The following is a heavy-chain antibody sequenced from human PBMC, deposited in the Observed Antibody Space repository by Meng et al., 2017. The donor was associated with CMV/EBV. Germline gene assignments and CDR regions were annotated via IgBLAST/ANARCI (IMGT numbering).Heavy chain of an antibody. Sequence: QPEHQAAGPGLGKPSGPRSLPCTGSGGSSSSSSYYWGWIRQPPGKGLEWIGSIYYSGSTYYNPSLKSRVTISVDTSKNQFSLKLSSVTAADTAVYYCARSIAARPYRYNWFDPWGQGTLVTVSS. CDR1: GGSSSSSSYY. V-gene: IGHV4-39*07. D-gene: IGHD6-6*01. J-gene: IGHJ5*02. CDR2: IYYSGST. CDR3: ARSIAARPYRYNWFDP.